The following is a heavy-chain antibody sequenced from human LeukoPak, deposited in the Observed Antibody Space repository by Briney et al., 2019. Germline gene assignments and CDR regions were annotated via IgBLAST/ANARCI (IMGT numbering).Heavy chain of an antibody. V-gene: IGHV3-30*18. CDR2: ISYDGSNK. Sequence: GGSLRLSCAASGFTFSSYGMHWVRQAPGKGLEWVAVISYDGSNKYYADSVKGRFTISRDNPKNTLYLQMNSLRAEDTAVYYCAKDGVATIMGGYFDYWGQGTLVTVSS. CDR3: AKDGVATIMGGYFDY. D-gene: IGHD5-12*01. J-gene: IGHJ4*02. CDR1: GFTFSSYG.